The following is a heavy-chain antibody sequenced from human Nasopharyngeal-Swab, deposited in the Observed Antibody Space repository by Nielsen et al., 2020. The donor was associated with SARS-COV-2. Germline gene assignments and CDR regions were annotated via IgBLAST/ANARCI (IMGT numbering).Heavy chain of an antibody. CDR3: ARDAPAHYGAFY. CDR2: IWYDGSNK. J-gene: IGHJ4*02. V-gene: IGHV3-33*01. Sequence: GESLKISCAASGFTFSSYGMHWVRQAPGKGLEWVAVIWYDGSNKYYGDSVKGRLSISRDSSKNTLYLQMDSLRGEDTAVYYCARDAPAHYGAFYWGRGTLVTVSS. D-gene: IGHD4-17*01. CDR1: GFTFSSYG.